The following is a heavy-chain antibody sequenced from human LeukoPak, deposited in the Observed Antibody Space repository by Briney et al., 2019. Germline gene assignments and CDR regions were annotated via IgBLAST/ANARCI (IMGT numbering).Heavy chain of an antibody. J-gene: IGHJ6*02. D-gene: IGHD6-13*01. V-gene: IGHV1-69*04. CDR2: IIPILGIA. CDR3: ARDTASSSWRYTYYYYGMDV. Sequence: SVKVSCKASGGTFSSYAISWVRQAPGQGLEWMGRIIPILGIANYAQKFQGRVTITADKSTSTAYMELRSLRSDDTAVYYCARDTASSSWRYTYYYYGMDVWGQGTTVTVSS. CDR1: GGTFSSYA.